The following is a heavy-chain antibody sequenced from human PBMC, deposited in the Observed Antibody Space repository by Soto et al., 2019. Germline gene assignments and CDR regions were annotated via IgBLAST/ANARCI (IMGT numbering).Heavy chain of an antibody. CDR2: IYYSGST. V-gene: IGHV4-30-4*01. CDR1: GGSISSGDYY. CDR3: ARDSSGWHWYFDL. D-gene: IGHD6-19*01. J-gene: IGHJ2*01. Sequence: PSETLSLTCTVSGGSISSGDYYWSWIRQPPGKGLEWIGSIYYSGSTYYNPSLKSRIAITPDTSKNQLSLQLNSVTPEDTAVYFCARDSSGWHWYFDLWGRGTLVTVSS.